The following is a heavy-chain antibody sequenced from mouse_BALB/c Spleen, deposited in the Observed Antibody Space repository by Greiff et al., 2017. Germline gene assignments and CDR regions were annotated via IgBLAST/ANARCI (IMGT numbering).Heavy chain of an antibody. CDR2: IYPGNSDT. CDR3: TNYYGSSLFAY. D-gene: IGHD1-1*01. Sequence: VHVKQSGTVLARPGASVKMSCKASGYTFTSYWMHWVKQRPGQGLEWIGAIYPGNSDTSYNQKFKGKAKLTAVTSTSTAYMELSSLTNEDSAVYYCTNYYGSSLFAYWGQGTLVTVSA. J-gene: IGHJ3*01. V-gene: IGHV1-5*01. CDR1: GYTFTSYW.